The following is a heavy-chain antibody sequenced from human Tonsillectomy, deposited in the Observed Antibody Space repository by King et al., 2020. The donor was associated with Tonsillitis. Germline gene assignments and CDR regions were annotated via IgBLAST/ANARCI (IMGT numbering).Heavy chain of an antibody. CDR1: GFTVSSNY. V-gene: IGHV3-53*01. CDR3: ARGRGYSGYHFDY. Sequence: VQLVESGGGLIQPGGALRLSCAASGFTVSSNYMSWVRQAPGKGLEWVSVLYSGGSTYYPDSVKGRFTISRDNSKNTLYLQMNSLRAEDTAVYYCARGRGYSGYHFDYWGQGTLVTVSS. CDR2: LYSGGST. J-gene: IGHJ4*02. D-gene: IGHD5-12*01.